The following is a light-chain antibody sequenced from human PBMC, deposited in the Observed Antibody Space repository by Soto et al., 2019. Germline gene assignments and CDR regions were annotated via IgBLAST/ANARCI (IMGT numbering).Light chain of an antibody. CDR3: QMYNNWVGT. Sequence: VLTQPPATLSVSPGERATLSCGANQSSSSNLAWYQQKPGQAPRLLIYGAATRATGIPARFSGSGSGTDFTLTINSLQSEDFAVYYCQMYNNWVGTFGGGTKVDIK. CDR2: GAA. CDR1: QSSSSN. J-gene: IGKJ4*01. V-gene: IGKV3-15*01.